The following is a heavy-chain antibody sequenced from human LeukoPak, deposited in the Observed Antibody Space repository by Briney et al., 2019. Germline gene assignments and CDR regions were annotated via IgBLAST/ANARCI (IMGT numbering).Heavy chain of an antibody. D-gene: IGHD2-2*02. V-gene: IGHV1-8*01. J-gene: IGHJ5*02. CDR1: GYTFTSYD. Sequence: ASVKVSCKASGYTFTSYDINWVRQATGQGLEWMGWMNPNSGNTGYARKFQGRVTMTRNTSISTAYMELSSLRSEDTAVYYCASGGRYCSSTSCYIWFDPWGQGTLVTVSS. CDR3: ASGGRYCSSTSCYIWFDP. CDR2: MNPNSGNT.